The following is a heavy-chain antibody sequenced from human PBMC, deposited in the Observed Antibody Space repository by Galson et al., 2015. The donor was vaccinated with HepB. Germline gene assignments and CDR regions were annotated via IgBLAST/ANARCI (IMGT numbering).Heavy chain of an antibody. D-gene: IGHD6-19*01. V-gene: IGHV1-46*01. Sequence: SVKVSCKASGYTFTNYYMHWVRQAPGQGLEWMGVINPSGSSTNYPQKFQGRVTMTRDTSTSTVYMDLSSLRSEDTAVYYCASEAAGTGAFDIWGQGTMVTVS. CDR3: ASEAAGTGAFDI. CDR2: INPSGSST. CDR1: GYTFTNYY. J-gene: IGHJ3*02.